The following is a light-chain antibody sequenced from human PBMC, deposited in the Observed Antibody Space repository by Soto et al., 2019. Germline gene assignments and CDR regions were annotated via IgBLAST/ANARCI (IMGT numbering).Light chain of an antibody. CDR1: QSVSNY. CDR2: GAS. CDR3: QQYNNWWT. Sequence: EIVMTQSPATLSLSPGERATLSCRASQSVSNYLAWYQQKPGQAPRLLIYGASTRATGIPARLSGSGSGTEFTLTINSLQSEDFAVYYCQQYNNWWTFGQGTKVDI. J-gene: IGKJ1*01. V-gene: IGKV3-15*01.